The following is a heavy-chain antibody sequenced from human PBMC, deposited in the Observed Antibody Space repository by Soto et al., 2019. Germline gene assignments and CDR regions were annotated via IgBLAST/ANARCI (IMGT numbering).Heavy chain of an antibody. CDR1: GGSISSGGYY. D-gene: IGHD5-18*01. CDR2: IYYSGST. J-gene: IGHJ5*02. CDR3: ARGHPNSYGQKGNWFDP. Sequence: SETLSLTCTVSGGSISSGGYYWSWIRQHPGKGLEWIGYIYYSGSTYYNPSLKSRVTISVDTSKNQFSLKLSSVTAADTAVYYCARGHPNSYGQKGNWFDPWGQGTLVTVSS. V-gene: IGHV4-31*03.